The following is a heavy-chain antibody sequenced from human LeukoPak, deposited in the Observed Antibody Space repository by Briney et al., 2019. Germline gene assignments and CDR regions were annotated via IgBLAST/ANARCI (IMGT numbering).Heavy chain of an antibody. D-gene: IGHD1-26*01. Sequence: PGGSLRLSCAASGFTFSSYAMSWVRQAPGKGLEWVSAISGSGGSTYYADSVKGRFTISRDNSKNTPYLQMNSLRAEDTAVYYCAREQLVGARGNAFDMWGQGTMVTVSS. CDR2: ISGSGGST. CDR3: AREQLVGARGNAFDM. CDR1: GFTFSSYA. V-gene: IGHV3-23*01. J-gene: IGHJ3*02.